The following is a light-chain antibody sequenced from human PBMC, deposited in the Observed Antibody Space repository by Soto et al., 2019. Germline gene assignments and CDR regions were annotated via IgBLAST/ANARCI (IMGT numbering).Light chain of an antibody. CDR2: KAS. CDR3: QQYDTYPRT. J-gene: IGKJ1*01. Sequence: DIQMTQSPSTLSASVGDRVTITCRASQSISNWLAWYQQKPGKAPKLLIFKASTLESGVPSRFSGSGSGTEFTTNISSLQPNDFATYHCQQYDTYPRTFGQGTKVDIK. CDR1: QSISNW. V-gene: IGKV1-5*03.